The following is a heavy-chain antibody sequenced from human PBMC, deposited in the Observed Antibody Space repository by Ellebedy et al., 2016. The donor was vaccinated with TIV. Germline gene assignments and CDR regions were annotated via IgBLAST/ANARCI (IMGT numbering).Heavy chain of an antibody. CDR3: SRDPRPLDW. Sequence: GESLKISCVASGFSVRASYMYWVRQAPGKGLEWVSLLYSGDSPSYADSVRGRFTISRDNAKSSLYLEMNSLRADDTAVYYCSRDPRPLDWWGQGTLVTVSS. CDR1: GFSVRASY. J-gene: IGHJ4*02. D-gene: IGHD6-6*01. V-gene: IGHV3-53*01. CDR2: LYSGDSP.